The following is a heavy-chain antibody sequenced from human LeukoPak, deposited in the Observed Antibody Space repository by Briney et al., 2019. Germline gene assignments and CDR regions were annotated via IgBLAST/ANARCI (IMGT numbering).Heavy chain of an antibody. CDR2: INHSGST. D-gene: IGHD2-2*02. J-gene: IGHJ4*02. CDR1: GGSFGTYY. V-gene: IGHV4-34*01. Sequence: PSETLSLTCTVYGGSFGTYYWNWIRQPPGKGLEWIGEINHSGSTNYSPSLKSRVTMSVDTSKNQFSLNLTSVTAADTAVYYCARVGCGSASYYRGDYWGQGTLVTVSS. CDR3: ARVGCGSASYYRGDY.